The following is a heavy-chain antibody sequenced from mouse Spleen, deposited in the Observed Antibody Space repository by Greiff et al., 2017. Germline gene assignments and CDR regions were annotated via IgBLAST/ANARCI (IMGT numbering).Heavy chain of an antibody. CDR3: AREDYGNYGHYYAMDY. CDR1: GFNIKDDY. CDR2: IDPENGDT. D-gene: IGHD2-1*01. Sequence: VQLQQSGAELVRPGASVKLSCTASGFNIKDDYMHWVKQRPEQGLEWIGWIDPENGDTEYASKFQGKATITADTSSNTAYLQLSSLTSEDTAVYYCAREDYGNYGHYYAMDYWGQGTSVTVSS. V-gene: IGHV14-4*01. J-gene: IGHJ4*01.